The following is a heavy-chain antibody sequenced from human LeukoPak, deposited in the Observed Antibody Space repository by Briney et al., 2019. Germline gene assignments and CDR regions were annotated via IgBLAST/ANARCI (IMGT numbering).Heavy chain of an antibody. CDR1: GYTFTGYY. V-gene: IGHV1-2*02. CDR3: ARTKHFDY. J-gene: IGHJ4*02. Sequence: ASVKVSCKASGYTFTGYYMHWVRQAPGQGPEWMGWINPNSGGTNYAQKFQGRVTMTRDTSTSTVYMELSSLRSEDTAVYYCARTKHFDYWGQGTLVTVSS. CDR2: INPNSGGT.